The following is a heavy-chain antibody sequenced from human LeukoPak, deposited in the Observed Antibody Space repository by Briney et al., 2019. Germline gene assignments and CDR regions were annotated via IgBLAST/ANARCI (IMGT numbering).Heavy chain of an antibody. CDR3: AGMGPSGNY. CDR2: FDAQSGER. CDR1: GYSLTELT. Sequence: ASVKVSCKVSGYSLTELTMHWVRQAPGQGLEWMGGFDAQSGERVYSQKYQGRLTVTDDTSTDTAKMELSSLRSEDTAMYYCAGMGPSGNYWGQGTLVIVSS. D-gene: IGHD4-23*01. J-gene: IGHJ4*02. V-gene: IGHV1-24*01.